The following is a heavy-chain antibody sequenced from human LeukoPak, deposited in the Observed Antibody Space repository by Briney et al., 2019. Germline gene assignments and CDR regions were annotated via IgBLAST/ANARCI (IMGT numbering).Heavy chain of an antibody. CDR3: AKGSTAGYYFDY. CDR2: ISGSGDVT. J-gene: IGHJ4*02. D-gene: IGHD5-18*01. V-gene: IGHV3-23*01. CDR1: EFTLSTYA. Sequence: GGSLSLSCPAFEFTLSTYAMGGVGRAPGKGLEWVSVISGSGDVTYYADSVKGRFTISRDNSKNTLYLQMNSLRAEDTAVFYCAKGSTAGYYFDYWGQGTLVTVSS.